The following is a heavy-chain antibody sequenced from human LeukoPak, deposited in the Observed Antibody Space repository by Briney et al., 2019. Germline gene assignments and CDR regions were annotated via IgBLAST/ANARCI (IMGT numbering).Heavy chain of an antibody. CDR1: GGSFSGYY. Sequence: PSETLPLTCAVYGGSFSGYYWSWIRQPPGKGLEWIREINHSGSTNYNPSLKSRVTISVDTSKNQFSLKLSSVTAADTAVYYCARVEYSSSYSSKNNWFDPWGQGTLVTVSS. CDR3: ARVEYSSSYSSKNNWFDP. J-gene: IGHJ5*02. V-gene: IGHV4-34*01. CDR2: INHSGST. D-gene: IGHD6-6*01.